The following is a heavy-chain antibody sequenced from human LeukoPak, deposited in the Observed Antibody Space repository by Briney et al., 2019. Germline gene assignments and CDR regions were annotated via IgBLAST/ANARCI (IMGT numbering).Heavy chain of an antibody. CDR1: GGTFSSYT. CDR3: ASPRALYCSSTSCQTANGAFDI. D-gene: IGHD2-2*01. CDR2: IIPILGIA. J-gene: IGHJ3*02. V-gene: IGHV1-69*02. Sequence: SVKVSCKASGGTFSSYTISWVRQAPGQGLEWMGRIIPILGIANCAQKFQGRVTITADKSTSTAYMELSSLRSEDAAVYYCASPRALYCSSTSCQTANGAFDIWGQGTMVTVSS.